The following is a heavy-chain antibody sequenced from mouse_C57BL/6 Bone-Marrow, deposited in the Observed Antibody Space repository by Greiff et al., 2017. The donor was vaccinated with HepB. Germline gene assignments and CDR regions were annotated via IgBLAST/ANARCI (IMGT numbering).Heavy chain of an antibody. D-gene: IGHD1-1*01. V-gene: IGHV1-81*01. CDR2: IYPRSGNT. Sequence: VQLVKSGAELARPGASVKLSCKASGYTFTSYGISWVKQRTGQGLEWIGEIYPRSGNTYYNEKFKGKATLTADKSSSTAYMELRSLTSEDSAVYFCAREDYGSSPFAYWGQGTLVTVSA. J-gene: IGHJ3*01. CDR1: GYTFTSYG. CDR3: AREDYGSSPFAY.